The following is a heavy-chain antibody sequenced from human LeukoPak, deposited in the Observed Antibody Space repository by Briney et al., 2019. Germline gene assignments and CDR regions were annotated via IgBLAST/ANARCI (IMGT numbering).Heavy chain of an antibody. D-gene: IGHD6-19*01. CDR1: GGSFSGYY. CDR2: INHSGST. Sequence: ESSETLSLTCAVYGGSFSGYYWSWIRQPPGKGLEWMGEINHSGSTNYTPSLKSRVTISVATSKNQFSLKLSSVTAADTAVYYCARGGRMAVAGTILFDYWGQGTLVTVSS. J-gene: IGHJ4*02. CDR3: ARGGRMAVAGTILFDY. V-gene: IGHV4-34*01.